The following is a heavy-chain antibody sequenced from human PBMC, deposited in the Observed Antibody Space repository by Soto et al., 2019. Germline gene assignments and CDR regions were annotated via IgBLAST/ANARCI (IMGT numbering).Heavy chain of an antibody. CDR2: IYHSGST. V-gene: IGHV4-30-2*01. J-gene: IGHJ5*02. D-gene: IGHD4-17*01. Sequence: SETLSLTCAVSGGSISSGGYSWSWIRQPPGKGLEWIGYIYHSGSTYYNPSLKSRVTISVDRSKNQFSLKLSSVTAADTAVYYCARSGMTTVTNNWFDPWGQGTLVTVSS. CDR3: ARSGMTTVTNNWFDP. CDR1: GGSISSGGYS.